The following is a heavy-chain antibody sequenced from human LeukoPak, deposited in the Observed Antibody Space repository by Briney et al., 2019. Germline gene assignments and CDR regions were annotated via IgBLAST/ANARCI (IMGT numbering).Heavy chain of an antibody. V-gene: IGHV4-38-2*02. CDR1: GYSISSGYY. CDR3: AREVDCSSTSCYTNWFDP. CDR2: ICHSGST. D-gene: IGHD2-2*02. Sequence: SETLSLTCTVSGYSISSGYYWGWIRQPPGKGLEWIGSICHSGSTYYNPSLKSRVTISVDTSKNQFSLKLSSVTAADTAVYYCAREVDCSSTSCYTNWFDPWGQGTLVTVSS. J-gene: IGHJ5*02.